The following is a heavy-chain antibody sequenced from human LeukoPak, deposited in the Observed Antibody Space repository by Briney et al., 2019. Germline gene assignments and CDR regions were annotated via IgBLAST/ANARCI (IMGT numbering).Heavy chain of an antibody. Sequence: GGSLRLSCAASGFTFTMFGMNWVRQAPGKGLEWVAVIWYDGSNRYYADSVRGRVTISRDNSKNTLYLQMNSLRVEDTAVYYCASTQGRIPVPDSYWGQGTLVTVSS. D-gene: IGHD2-15*01. CDR1: GFTFTMFG. J-gene: IGHJ4*02. V-gene: IGHV3-33*07. CDR3: ASTQGRIPVPDSY. CDR2: IWYDGSNR.